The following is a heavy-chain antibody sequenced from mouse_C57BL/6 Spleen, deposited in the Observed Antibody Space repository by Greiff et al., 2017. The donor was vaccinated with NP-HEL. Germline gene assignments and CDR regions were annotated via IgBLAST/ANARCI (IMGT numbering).Heavy chain of an antibody. CDR2: IDPENGDT. CDR1: GFNIKDDY. J-gene: IGHJ2*01. CDR3: TTFYYYCSISDY. D-gene: IGHD1-1*01. V-gene: IGHV14-4*01. Sequence: VQLQQSGAELVRPGASVKLSCTASGFNIKDDYMHWVKQRPEQGLEWIGWIDPENGDTEYASKFQGKATITADTSSNTAYLQLSSLTSEDTAVYYCTTFYYYCSISDYWGQGTTLTVSS.